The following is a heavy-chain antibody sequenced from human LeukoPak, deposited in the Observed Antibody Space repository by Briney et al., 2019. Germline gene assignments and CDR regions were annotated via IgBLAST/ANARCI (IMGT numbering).Heavy chain of an antibody. Sequence: PGGSLRLSCAVSGFTFSSYSMNWVRQAPGKGLEWVSSISSSSSYIYYADSVKGRFTISRDNAKNSLYLQMNSLRAEDTAVYYCARRIGIAAAGTGFADYWGQGTLVTVSS. V-gene: IGHV3-21*01. J-gene: IGHJ4*02. CDR3: ARRIGIAAAGTGFADY. D-gene: IGHD6-13*01. CDR2: ISSSSSYI. CDR1: GFTFSSYS.